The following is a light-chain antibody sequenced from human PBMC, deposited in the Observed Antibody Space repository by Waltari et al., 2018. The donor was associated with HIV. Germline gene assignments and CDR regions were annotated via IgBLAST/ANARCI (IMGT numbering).Light chain of an antibody. CDR3: CAYAGSTTYVI. J-gene: IGLJ2*01. Sequence: QSALTQPASVSGSPGQSITIPCSGTSRDVGGYNLVSSYQQHPGKAPKLMIYEVSKRPSGFSNRFSGSKSGNTASLTISGLQAEDEADYYCCAYAGSTTYVIFGGGTKLTVL. CDR1: SRDVGGYNL. V-gene: IGLV2-23*02. CDR2: EVS.